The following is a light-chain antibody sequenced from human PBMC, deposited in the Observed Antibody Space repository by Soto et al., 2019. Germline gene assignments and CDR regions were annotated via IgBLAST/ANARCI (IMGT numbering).Light chain of an antibody. CDR1: QSVGSDF. CDR3: QQYGSLSWA. Sequence: EIVLTQSPGTLSLSPGERATLSCRASQSVGSDFLAWYQQRPGQPPRILIFGASGRATGIPDRFSGSGSGKDFPLTISRLEPEDFAVYYCQQYGSLSWAVGQGTKVEIK. V-gene: IGKV3-20*01. CDR2: GAS. J-gene: IGKJ1*01.